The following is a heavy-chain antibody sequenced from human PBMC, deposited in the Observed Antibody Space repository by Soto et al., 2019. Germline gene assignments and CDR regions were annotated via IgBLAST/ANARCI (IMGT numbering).Heavy chain of an antibody. V-gene: IGHV6-1*01. J-gene: IGHJ5*02. D-gene: IGHD6-13*01. CDR2: TCYRSKWYS. CDR3: ARGIAAAGGWFDP. Sequence: QVQLQQSGPGLVKPSQTLSLTCAISGDSVSTNSAAWNWIRQSPSRGLEWLGRTCYRSKWYSDYAVFVKSRITINPDTSKNQFSLQLDSVTPEDTAVYYCARGIAAAGGWFDPWGQGTLVTVSS. CDR1: GDSVSTNSAA.